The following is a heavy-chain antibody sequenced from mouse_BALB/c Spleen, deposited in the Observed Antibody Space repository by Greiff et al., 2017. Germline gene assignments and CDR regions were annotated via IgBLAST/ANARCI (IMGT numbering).Heavy chain of an antibody. CDR3: TREDRPYAMDY. J-gene: IGHJ4*01. Sequence: EVQVVESGGGLVKPGGSLKLSCAASGFTFSSYTMSWVRQTPEKRLEWVATISSGGSYTYYPDSVKGRFTISRDNAKNTLYLQMSSLKSEDTAMYYGTREDRPYAMDYWGQGTSVTVSS. CDR1: GFTFSSYT. V-gene: IGHV5-6-4*01. D-gene: IGHD2-14*01. CDR2: ISSGGSYT.